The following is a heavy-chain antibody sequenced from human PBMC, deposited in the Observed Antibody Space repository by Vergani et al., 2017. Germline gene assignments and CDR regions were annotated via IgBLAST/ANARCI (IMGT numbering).Heavy chain of an antibody. J-gene: IGHJ6*03. CDR1: GFTFSSYA. Sequence: EVQLLESGGGLVQPGGSLRLSCAASGFTFSSYAMSWVRQAPGKGLEWVAAISGSGGSTYYADSVKGRFTISRDNSKNTLYLQMNSLRAEDTAVYYCAKTSRIGYYMDVWGKGTTVTVSS. V-gene: IGHV3-23*01. D-gene: IGHD2-15*01. CDR2: ISGSGGST. CDR3: AKTSRIGYYMDV.